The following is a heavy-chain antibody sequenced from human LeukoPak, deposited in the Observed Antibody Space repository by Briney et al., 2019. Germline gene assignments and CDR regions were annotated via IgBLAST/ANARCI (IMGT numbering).Heavy chain of an antibody. CDR3: AREITLGYCSSTSCPSADY. J-gene: IGHJ4*02. Sequence: ASVKVSCKASGYTFTSNYMHWVRQAPGQGLEWMGIINPSGGSTSYAQKFQGRVTMTRDTSTSTVYMELSSLRSEDTAVYYCAREITLGYCSSTSCPSADYWGQGTLVTVSS. CDR2: INPSGGST. CDR1: GYTFTSNY. D-gene: IGHD2-2*01. V-gene: IGHV1-46*03.